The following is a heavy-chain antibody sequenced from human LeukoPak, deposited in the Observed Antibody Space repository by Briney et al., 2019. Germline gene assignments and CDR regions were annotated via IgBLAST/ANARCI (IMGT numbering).Heavy chain of an antibody. CDR3: ARDIRGIAAAGTLNWFDP. Sequence: ASVKVSCKASGYTFTSYGISWVRQAPGQGLEWMGWISAYNGNTNYAQKLQGRVTMTTDTSTSTAYMELRSLRSDDTAVYYCARDIRGIAAAGTLNWFDPWGQGTSVTVSS. V-gene: IGHV1-18*01. CDR1: GYTFTSYG. CDR2: ISAYNGNT. J-gene: IGHJ5*02. D-gene: IGHD6-13*01.